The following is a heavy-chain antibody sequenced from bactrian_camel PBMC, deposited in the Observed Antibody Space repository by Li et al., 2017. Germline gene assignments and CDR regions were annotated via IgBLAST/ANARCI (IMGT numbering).Heavy chain of an antibody. J-gene: IGHJ4*01. CDR3: AACGPSYSDY. D-gene: IGHD2*01. CDR1: GYIYNSCG. Sequence: HVQLVESGGGLVQPGGSLRLSCATSGYIYNSCGMAWYRQAPGKEREMVSSISVDGTKRYADSVKGRFTISRDNAKDTLYLQMNSLKTEDSAVYTCAACGPSYSDYWGQGTQVTVS. CDR2: ISVDGTK. V-gene: IGHV3S53*01.